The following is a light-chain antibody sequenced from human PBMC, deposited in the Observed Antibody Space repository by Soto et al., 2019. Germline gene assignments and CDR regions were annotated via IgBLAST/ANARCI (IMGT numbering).Light chain of an antibody. CDR1: SSDVGGYNY. CDR2: EVS. Sequence: QSVLTQPASVSGSPGQSITISCTGTSSDVGGYNYVSWFQQHPGEAPKLMIYEVSHRPSGVSDRLSGSKSGNTASLTISGLQAEDEADYFCCSFTTSNTWVFGGGTKLT. J-gene: IGLJ3*02. V-gene: IGLV2-14*01. CDR3: CSFTTSNTWV.